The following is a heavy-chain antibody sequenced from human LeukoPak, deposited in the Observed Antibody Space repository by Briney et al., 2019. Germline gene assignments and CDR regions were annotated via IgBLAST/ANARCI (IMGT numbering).Heavy chain of an antibody. CDR1: GFTFSSYG. CDR2: ISYDGSNK. V-gene: IGHV3-30*18. CDR3: AKDLGIVVVPAPYYYYYGMDV. Sequence: GRSLRLSCAASGFTFSSYGMHWVRQAPGKGLEWVAVISYDGSNKYYADSVKGRFTISRDNSKNTLYLQMNSLRAEDTAVYYCAKDLGIVVVPAPYYYYYGMDVWGQGTTVTASS. D-gene: IGHD2-2*03. J-gene: IGHJ6*02.